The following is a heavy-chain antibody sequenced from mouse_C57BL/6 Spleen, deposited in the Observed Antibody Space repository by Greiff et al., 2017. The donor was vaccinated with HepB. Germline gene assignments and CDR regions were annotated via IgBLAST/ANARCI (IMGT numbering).Heavy chain of an antibody. Sequence: QVQLQQPGAELVKPGASVKLSCKASGYTFTSYWMQWVKQRPGQGLEWIGEIDPSDSYTNYNQKFKGKATFTVDPSSSTAYMQLSSLTSEDSAVYYCARAGLRFDYWGQGTTLTVSS. CDR2: IDPSDSYT. V-gene: IGHV1-50*01. D-gene: IGHD1-1*01. CDR1: GYTFTSYW. J-gene: IGHJ2*01. CDR3: ARAGLRFDY.